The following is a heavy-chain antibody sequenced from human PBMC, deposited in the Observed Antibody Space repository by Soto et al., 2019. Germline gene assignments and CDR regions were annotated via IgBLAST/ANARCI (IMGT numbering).Heavy chain of an antibody. CDR1: GGSISSSSYY. J-gene: IGHJ4*02. Sequence: SETLSLTCTVSGGSISSSSYYWGWIRQPPGKGLEWIGSIYYSGSTYYNPSLKSRVTISVDTSKNQFSLKLSSVTAADTAVYYCARHVDGDYFDYWGQGTLVTVSS. D-gene: IGHD4-17*01. V-gene: IGHV4-39*01. CDR3: ARHVDGDYFDY. CDR2: IYYSGST.